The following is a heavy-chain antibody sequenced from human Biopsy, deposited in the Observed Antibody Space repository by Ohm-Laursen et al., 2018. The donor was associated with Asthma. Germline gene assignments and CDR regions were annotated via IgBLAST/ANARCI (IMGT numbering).Heavy chain of an antibody. Sequence: SLRLSCTASGFSFSNFAIHWVRQAPGKGLEWVGVISKDASTQDYADSVKGRFTMARDNSKNTLYLQMNSLRAEDTAVYYCARDAWELQKPYAYYFDYWGQGTLVTVSS. CDR2: ISKDASTQ. CDR3: ARDAWELQKPYAYYFDY. D-gene: IGHD1-26*01. V-gene: IGHV3-30*01. CDR1: GFSFSNFA. J-gene: IGHJ4*02.